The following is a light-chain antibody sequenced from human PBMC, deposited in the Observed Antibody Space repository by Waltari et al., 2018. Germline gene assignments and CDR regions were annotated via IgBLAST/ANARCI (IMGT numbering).Light chain of an antibody. V-gene: IGLV3-19*01. CDR3: NSRDSSGNHLRV. J-gene: IGLJ2*01. CDR1: SLRSYY. Sequence: SSELTQDPAVSVALGQTVRITCQGDSLRSYYASWYQQKPGQAPVLVIYGKNNRPSGIPDRFSGSSSGNTGSFTITGAQAEDEADYYCNSRDSSGNHLRVFGGGTKLTVL. CDR2: GKN.